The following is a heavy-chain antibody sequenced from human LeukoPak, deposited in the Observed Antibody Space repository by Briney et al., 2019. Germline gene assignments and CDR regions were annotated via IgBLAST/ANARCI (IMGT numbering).Heavy chain of an antibody. CDR3: ASGGTGYLPYDY. J-gene: IGHJ4*02. CDR2: IIPIFGTA. D-gene: IGHD3/OR15-3a*01. CDR1: GGTFSSYA. V-gene: IGHV1-69*06. Sequence: SVKVSCKASGGTFSSYAISWVRQAPGQGLEWMGGIIPIFGTANYAQKFQGRVTIAADKSTSTAYMELSSLRSEDTAVYYCASGGTGYLPYDYWGQGTLVTVSS.